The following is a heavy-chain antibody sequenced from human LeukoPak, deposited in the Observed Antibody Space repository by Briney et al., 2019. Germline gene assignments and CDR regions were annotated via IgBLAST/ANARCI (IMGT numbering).Heavy chain of an antibody. V-gene: IGHV5-10-1*01. Sequence: GESLKISCRGSGFSFTSYWISWVRQMPGKGLEWMGMIDPSDSYINYSPSFRGHVTISADKSITTAYLQWSSLKASDTAVYYCARSSNMTGYIYSHVDYWGQGTLVTVSS. CDR3: ARSSNMTGYIYSHVDY. CDR2: IDPSDSYI. J-gene: IGHJ4*02. D-gene: IGHD5-18*01. CDR1: GFSFTSYW.